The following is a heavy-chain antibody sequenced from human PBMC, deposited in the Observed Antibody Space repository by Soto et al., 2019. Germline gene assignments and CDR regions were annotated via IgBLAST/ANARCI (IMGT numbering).Heavy chain of an antibody. V-gene: IGHV4-30-2*01. CDR1: GGSISSGGYS. CDR2: IYHSGST. CDR3: ARGTTVTVNWFDP. Sequence: SETLSLTCAVSGGSISSGGYSWSWIRQPPGKGLEWIGYIYHSGSTYYNPSLKSRVTISVDRSKNQFSLKLSSVTAADTAVYYCARGTTVTVNWFDPWGQGTLVTVSS. D-gene: IGHD4-4*01. J-gene: IGHJ5*02.